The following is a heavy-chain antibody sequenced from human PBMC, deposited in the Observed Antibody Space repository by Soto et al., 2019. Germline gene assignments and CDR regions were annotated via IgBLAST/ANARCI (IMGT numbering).Heavy chain of an antibody. J-gene: IGHJ1*01. CDR1: VFPFSNAW. CDR3: TTVADDYDSSGYPLPGATHFQH. D-gene: IGHD3-22*01. Sequence: GGSLRLSCAASVFPFSNAWMNWVRQAPGKGLEWVGRIKSKTDGGTTDYAAPVKGRFTISRDDSKNTLYLQMNSLKTEDTAVYYCTTVADDYDSSGYPLPGATHFQHWGQGTLVTVSS. V-gene: IGHV3-15*07. CDR2: IKSKTDGGTT.